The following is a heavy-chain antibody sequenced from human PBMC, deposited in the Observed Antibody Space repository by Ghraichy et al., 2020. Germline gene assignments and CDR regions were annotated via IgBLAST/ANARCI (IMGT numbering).Heavy chain of an antibody. Sequence: SETLSLTCTVSGGSISSYYWSWIRQPPGKGLEWIGYIYYSGSTNYNPSLKSRVTISVDTSKNQFSLKLSSVTAADTAVYYCARERIAAADVNWFDPWGQGTLVTVSS. CDR1: GGSISSYY. V-gene: IGHV4-59*01. CDR2: IYYSGST. CDR3: ARERIAAADVNWFDP. J-gene: IGHJ5*02. D-gene: IGHD6-13*01.